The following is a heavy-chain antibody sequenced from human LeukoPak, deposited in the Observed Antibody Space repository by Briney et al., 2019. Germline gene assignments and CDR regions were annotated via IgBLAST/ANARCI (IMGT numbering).Heavy chain of an antibody. Sequence: SETLSLTCTVSSGSISSYYWNWIRQPPGKGLEWIGYIHYSGSTNYNPSLKSRVTISVDTPKNQFSLKLSSVTAADTAVYYCARDFRIAARPGFDYWGQGTLVTVSS. V-gene: IGHV4-59*12. CDR1: SGSISSYY. J-gene: IGHJ4*02. CDR3: ARDFRIAARPGFDY. CDR2: IHYSGST. D-gene: IGHD6-6*01.